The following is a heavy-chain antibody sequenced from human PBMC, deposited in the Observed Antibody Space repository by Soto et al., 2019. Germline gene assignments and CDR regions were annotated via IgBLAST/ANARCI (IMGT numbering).Heavy chain of an antibody. CDR1: GFTFSSYW. CDR3: ARGRAQTWIQLWPLDY. CDR2: IKQDGSEK. Sequence: GESLKISCAASGFTFSSYWMSWVRQAPGKGLEWVANIKQDGSEKYYVDSVKGRFTISRDNAKNSLYLQMNSLRAEDTAVYYCARGRAQTWIQLWPLDYWGQGTLVTVSS. D-gene: IGHD5-18*01. J-gene: IGHJ4*02. V-gene: IGHV3-7*05.